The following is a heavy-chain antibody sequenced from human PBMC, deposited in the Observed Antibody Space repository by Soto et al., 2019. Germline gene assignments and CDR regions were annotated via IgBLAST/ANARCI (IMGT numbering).Heavy chain of an antibody. CDR3: ARVLRGSTSYLGGYYYYYMDV. D-gene: IGHD2-2*01. CDR2: INAGNGNT. CDR1: GYTFTSYA. J-gene: IGHJ6*03. Sequence: ASVKVSCKASGYTFTSYAMHWVRQAPGQRLEWMGWINAGNGNTKYSQKFQGRVTITRDTSASTAYMELSSLRSEDTAVYYCARVLRGSTSYLGGYYYYYMDVWGKGTTVTVSS. V-gene: IGHV1-3*01.